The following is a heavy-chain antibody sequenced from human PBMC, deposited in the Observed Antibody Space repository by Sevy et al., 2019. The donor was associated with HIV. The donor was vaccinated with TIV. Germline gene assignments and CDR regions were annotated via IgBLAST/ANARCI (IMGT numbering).Heavy chain of an antibody. D-gene: IGHD3-3*01. CDR2: MSPKSGST. CDR1: GDTFSTYD. J-gene: IGHJ6*02. Sequence: ASVKVSCKASGDTFSTYDINWVRQAPGQGLEWMGWMSPKSGSTGFAQKFQGRLTMNRDTSINTAYMELRSLRSEDTVVYYCASGGSGDVWNYGYYYYGMDVWGQGTTVTVSS. CDR3: ASGGSGDVWNYGYYYYGMDV. V-gene: IGHV1-8*02.